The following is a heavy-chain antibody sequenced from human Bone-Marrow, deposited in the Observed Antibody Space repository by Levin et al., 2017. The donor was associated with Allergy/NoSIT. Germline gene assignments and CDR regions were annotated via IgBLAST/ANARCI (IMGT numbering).Heavy chain of an antibody. CDR3: ARWYNDYYGVDV. CDR1: GGSISSYY. Sequence: SETLFLTCTVSGGSISSYYWNWIRQSPGKGLEWIGYIYNSGRTNYNPSLKSRVTISVDTSKNQFSLKLSSVTAADTAVYYCARWYNDYYGVDVWGQGTTVTVSS. CDR2: IYNSGRT. J-gene: IGHJ6*02. D-gene: IGHD1-14*01. V-gene: IGHV4-59*01.